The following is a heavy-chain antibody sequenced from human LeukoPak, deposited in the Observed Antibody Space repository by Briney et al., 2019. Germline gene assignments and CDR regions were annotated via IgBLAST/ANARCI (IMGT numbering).Heavy chain of an antibody. J-gene: IGHJ4*02. CDR3: ARDGFVGAADY. CDR1: EFTFSGYW. V-gene: IGHV3-7*01. Sequence: PGGSLRLSCAASEFTFSGYWMNWVRQAQGKGPEWVANINQVGSEKHYVDSVEGRLTISRDNAKNSLFLQMNSLRVKDTAVFYCARDGFVGAADYWGQGTLVTVSS. D-gene: IGHD6-13*01. CDR2: INQVGSEK.